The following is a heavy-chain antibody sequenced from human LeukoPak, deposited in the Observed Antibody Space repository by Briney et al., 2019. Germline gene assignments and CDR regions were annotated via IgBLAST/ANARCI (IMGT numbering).Heavy chain of an antibody. CDR1: GYTFTGYY. D-gene: IGHD6-13*01. CDR2: INPNSGGT. J-gene: IGHJ4*02. V-gene: IGHV1-2*02. Sequence: ASVKVSCKASGYTFTGYYIHWVRQAPGQGLEWMGWINPNSGGTNYAQEFQGRVTITRDTSASTAYMELSSLRSEDTAVYYCARDDGGSSWSVGYFDYWGQGTLVTVSS. CDR3: ARDDGGSSWSVGYFDY.